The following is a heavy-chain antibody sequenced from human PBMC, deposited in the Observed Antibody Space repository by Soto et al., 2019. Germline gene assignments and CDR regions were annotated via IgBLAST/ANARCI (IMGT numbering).Heavy chain of an antibody. CDR2: IGESGTPT. Sequence: EVQLLESGGGLVQPGGSLRLSCAASGFTFSSYAMKWVRQAPGKGLEWVSLIGESGTPTYYADSVKGRFTISRNNSGNALFREMDSLRAEDTAVYYCARYIPGVRYYGMDVWGQGTTVTVSS. CDR3: ARYIPGVRYYGMDV. D-gene: IGHD5-18*01. J-gene: IGHJ6*02. CDR1: GFTFSSYA. V-gene: IGHV3-23*01.